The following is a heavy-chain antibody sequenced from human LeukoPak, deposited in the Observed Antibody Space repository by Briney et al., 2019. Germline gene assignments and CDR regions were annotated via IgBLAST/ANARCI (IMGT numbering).Heavy chain of an antibody. CDR1: GFTIMNSA. CDR3: TRDLMDYDVSTGLHHYYMDV. V-gene: IGHV3-23*01. D-gene: IGHD3-9*01. Sequence: QPGGSLRLSCAASGFTIMNSAMNWVRQAPGKGLEWVSAINGTAINTDYADSVRGRFTISRDNAKNTLYLQMNTLRVEDTAVYYCTRDLMDYDVSTGLHHYYMDVWGQGTTVTVSS. J-gene: IGHJ6*02. CDR2: INGTAINT.